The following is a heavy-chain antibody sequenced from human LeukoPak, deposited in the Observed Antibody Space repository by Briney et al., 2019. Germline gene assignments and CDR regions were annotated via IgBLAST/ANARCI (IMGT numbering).Heavy chain of an antibody. CDR3: VRERSGFDY. D-gene: IGHD3-3*01. CDR1: GDSVSSDSAA. J-gene: IGHJ4*02. CDR2: TFFRSRWNN. V-gene: IGHV6-1*01. Sequence: SQTLSLTCAISGDSVSSDSAAWTWIRQSPSRGLEWLGRTFFRSRWNNEYAVSVKSRITINPDTSKNQFSLQLNSVTPEDTAVYYRVRERSGFDYWGQGTLVTVSS.